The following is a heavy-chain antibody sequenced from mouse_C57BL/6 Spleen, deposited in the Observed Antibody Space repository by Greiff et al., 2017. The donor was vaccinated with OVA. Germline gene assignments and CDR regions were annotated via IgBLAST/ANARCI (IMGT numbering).Heavy chain of an antibody. CDR1: GFTFSDYG. D-gene: IGHD1-1*01. V-gene: IGHV5-17*01. CDR3: ARPRYYGSPYYFDH. J-gene: IGHJ2*01. CDR2: ISSGSSTL. Sequence: EVKLQESGGGLVKPGGSLKFSCAASGFTFSDYGMHWVRQAPEKGLEWVAYISSGSSTLYYADTVKGRFTISRDNAKNTLFLQMTSLRSEDTAMYYCARPRYYGSPYYFDHWGQGTTLTVSS.